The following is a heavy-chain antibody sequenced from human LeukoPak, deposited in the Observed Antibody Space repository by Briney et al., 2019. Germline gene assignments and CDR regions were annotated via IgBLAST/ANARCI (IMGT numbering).Heavy chain of an antibody. D-gene: IGHD2-2*01. CDR3: SGDPNYYCCSTQPGVDY. J-gene: IGHJ4*02. V-gene: IGHV3-21*01. CDR2: ISSSSSYI. Sequence: GGSLRLSCAASGFTFSSYAMNWVRQAPGKGLEWVSSISSSSSYIYYADSVKGRFTISRDNAKNSLYLQMNSLRAEDTAVYYWSGDPNYYCCSTQPGVDYWGQGTLVTVSS. CDR1: GFTFSSYA.